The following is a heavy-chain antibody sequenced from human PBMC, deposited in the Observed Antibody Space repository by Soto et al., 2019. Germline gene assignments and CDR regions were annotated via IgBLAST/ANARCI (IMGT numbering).Heavy chain of an antibody. CDR3: ARDGPSGGSCYDCYYGMDV. CDR1: GGTFSSYA. CDR2: IIPIFGTA. J-gene: IGHJ6*02. V-gene: IGHV1-69*01. D-gene: IGHD2-15*01. Sequence: QVQLVQSGAEVKKPGSSVKVSCKASGGTFSSYAISWVRQAPGQGLEWMGGIIPIFGTANYAQKFQGRVTITADESTRTAYMELSSLRSEDTAVYYCARDGPSGGSCYDCYYGMDVWGQGNTVPVSS.